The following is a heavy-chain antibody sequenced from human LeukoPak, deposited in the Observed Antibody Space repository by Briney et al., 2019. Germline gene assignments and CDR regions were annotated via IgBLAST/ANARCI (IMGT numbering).Heavy chain of an antibody. CDR2: INGNSGAT. D-gene: IGHD7-27*01. CDR1: GFSLTGHF. Sequence: GASVNVSCKASGFSLTGHFMHWLRQAPGQGLEWMGWINGNSGATNYAQKFQDRVLMTRDTSINTVYMELSSLRTDDTATYYCARDFSWGPDCWGEGTLVTVSS. V-gene: IGHV1-2*02. CDR3: ARDFSWGPDC. J-gene: IGHJ4*02.